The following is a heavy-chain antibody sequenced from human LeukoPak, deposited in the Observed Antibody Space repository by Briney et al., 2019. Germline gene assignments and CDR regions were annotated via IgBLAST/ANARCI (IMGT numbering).Heavy chain of an antibody. Sequence: PSETLSLTCTVSGGSINSYYWSWIRQPPGEGLEWIGYISNSGSTNYNPSLKSRVTISVDTSKNQLSLKLRSVTAADTAVYHCVKLQPNTGEWAFDIWGQGTMVSVSS. CDR2: ISNSGST. D-gene: IGHD5-18*01. CDR1: GGSINSYY. CDR3: VKLQPNTGEWAFDI. J-gene: IGHJ3*02. V-gene: IGHV4-59*01.